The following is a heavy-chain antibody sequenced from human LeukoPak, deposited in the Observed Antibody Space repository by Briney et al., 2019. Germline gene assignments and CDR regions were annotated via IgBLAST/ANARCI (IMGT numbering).Heavy chain of an antibody. D-gene: IGHD3-16*01. CDR3: ARESLPLGDAFDI. J-gene: IGHJ3*02. V-gene: IGHV1-8*01. CDR1: GYTFTSYD. CDR2: MNPNSGNT. Sequence: ASVKVSCKASGYTFTSYDINWVRQATGQGLEWMGWMNPNSGNTGYAQKLQGRVTMTRNTSISTAYMELSSLRSEDTAVYYCARESLPLGDAFDIWGQGTMVTVSS.